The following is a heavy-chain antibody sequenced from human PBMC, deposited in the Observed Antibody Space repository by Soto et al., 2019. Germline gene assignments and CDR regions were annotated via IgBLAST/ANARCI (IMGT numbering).Heavy chain of an antibody. CDR1: GGSISSYY. Sequence: SETLSLTCTVSGGSISSYYWSWIRQPPGKGLEWIGYIYYSGSTNYNPSLKSRVTISVDTSKNQFSLKLSSVTAADTAVYYCARADSRRDGYNFDHWGQGTLVTVSS. D-gene: IGHD5-12*01. J-gene: IGHJ5*02. V-gene: IGHV4-59*01. CDR3: ARADSRRDGYNFDH. CDR2: IYYSGST.